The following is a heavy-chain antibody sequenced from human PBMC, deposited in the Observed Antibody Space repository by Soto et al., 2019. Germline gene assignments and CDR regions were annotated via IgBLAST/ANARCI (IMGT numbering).Heavy chain of an antibody. D-gene: IGHD3-3*01. J-gene: IGHJ4*02. Sequence: SETLSLTCTVSGGSISSSSYYWGWIRQPPGKGLEWIGSIYYSGSTYYNPSLKSRVTISVDTSKNQFSLKLSSVTAADTAVYYCARGITIFGVVTHYFDYWGQGTLVTVSS. CDR2: IYYSGST. CDR3: ARGITIFGVVTHYFDY. V-gene: IGHV4-39*01. CDR1: GGSISSSSYY.